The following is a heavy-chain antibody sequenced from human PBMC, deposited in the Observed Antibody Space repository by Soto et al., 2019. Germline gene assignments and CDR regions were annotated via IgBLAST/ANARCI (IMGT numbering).Heavy chain of an antibody. CDR3: ARTDRDFYGMDV. CDR1: GFTFRNYD. Sequence: EVQLVESGGGLVQPGGSLRLSCEASGFTFRNYDMHWVRQGTGKGLEWVSGISAAGDPDYADSVEGRFTISRENAKNSFFLPMNSLRVGDTAVYYCARTDRDFYGMDVWGQGTTVIVSS. CDR2: ISAAGDP. V-gene: IGHV3-13*05. J-gene: IGHJ6*02.